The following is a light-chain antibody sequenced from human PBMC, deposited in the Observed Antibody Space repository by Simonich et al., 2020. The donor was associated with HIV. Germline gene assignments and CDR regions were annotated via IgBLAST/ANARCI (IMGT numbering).Light chain of an antibody. CDR3: QRSYSIPYI. CDR2: AAS. Sequence: DIQMTQSPSSLSASVGEKVTITCRAKQTISSYLNWYQQKPGKAPKLLIYAASSLQSGGPSRVSGSGTGTEFTLTISSLQPEDFATYYCQRSYSIPYIFGQGTKLEIK. CDR1: QTISSY. V-gene: IGKV1-39*01. J-gene: IGKJ2*01.